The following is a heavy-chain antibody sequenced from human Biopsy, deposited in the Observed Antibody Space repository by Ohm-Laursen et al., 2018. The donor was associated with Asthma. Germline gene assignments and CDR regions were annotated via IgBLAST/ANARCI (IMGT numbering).Heavy chain of an antibody. CDR3: ARDMGAGPNQPPSGSGSSHLYGMDV. D-gene: IGHD3-10*01. J-gene: IGHJ6*02. CDR2: ISWNSGTI. V-gene: IGHV3-9*01. CDR1: GFSFDDYA. Sequence: SLRLSCAASGFSFDDYAMFWVRQAPGKGLEWVSGISWNSGTIGYADSVKGRFTISRDNAKNSLYLQMNSLGPKDTAVYYCARDMGAGPNQPPSGSGSSHLYGMDVWGQGTTVTVSS.